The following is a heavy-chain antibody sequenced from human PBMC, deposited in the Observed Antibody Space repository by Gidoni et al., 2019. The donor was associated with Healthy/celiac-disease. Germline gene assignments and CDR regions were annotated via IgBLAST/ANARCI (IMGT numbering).Heavy chain of an antibody. CDR3: ARGGRGVVVPAAPFDY. D-gene: IGHD2-2*01. CDR1: GGSFSGSY. Sequence: QVQLQQWGAGLLKPSETLSLTCAVYGGSFSGSYWSWTRQPPGKGLEWIGEINHSGSTNYNPSLKSRVTISVDTSKNQFSLKLSSVTAADTAVYYCARGGRGVVVPAAPFDYWGQGTLVTVSS. CDR2: INHSGST. J-gene: IGHJ4*02. V-gene: IGHV4-34*01.